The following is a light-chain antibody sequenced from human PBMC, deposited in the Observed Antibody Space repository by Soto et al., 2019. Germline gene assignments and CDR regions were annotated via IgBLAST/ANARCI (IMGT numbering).Light chain of an antibody. V-gene: IGLV2-18*01. J-gene: IGLJ1*01. CDR2: EAS. CDR3: SLYTSENTYV. CDR1: STDFVSYNR. Sequence: QSALTQPPSVSGSPGQSVTISCTGTSTDFVSYNRVSWYQQPPGTAPKLIIYEASNRPSGVPDRFSGSKSGNTASLTISGLKAADEVDYYCSLYTSENTYVFGTGTKLTVL.